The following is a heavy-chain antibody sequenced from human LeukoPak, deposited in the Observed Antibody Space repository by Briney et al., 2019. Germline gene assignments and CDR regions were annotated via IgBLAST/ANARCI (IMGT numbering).Heavy chain of an antibody. Sequence: PSETLSLTCAVYGGSLSDYYWSWIRQPPGKGLEWIGEINHSGSTNYNPSLKSRVTISVDTSKNQFSLKLSSVTAADTAVYYCARRSVRVRGGRTIGFDYWGQGTLVTVSS. CDR3: ARRSVRVRGGRTIGFDY. CDR1: GGSLSDYY. J-gene: IGHJ4*02. CDR2: INHSGST. V-gene: IGHV4-34*01. D-gene: IGHD3-10*01.